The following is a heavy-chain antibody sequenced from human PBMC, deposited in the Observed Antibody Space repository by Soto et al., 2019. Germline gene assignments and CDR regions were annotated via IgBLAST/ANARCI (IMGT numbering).Heavy chain of an antibody. CDR2: INPSGGST. V-gene: IGHV1-46*01. Sequence: ASVEVSCKASGYTFTSYYMHWVRQAPGQGLERMGVINPSGGSTSYAQKFQGRVTMTRDTSTSTVYMELSSLRSEDTAVYYCARDFYRPYYDILPGPGLCMDVWGQGTTVPVSS. CDR1: GYTFTSYY. J-gene: IGHJ6*02. CDR3: ARDFYRPYYDILPGPGLCMDV. D-gene: IGHD3-9*01.